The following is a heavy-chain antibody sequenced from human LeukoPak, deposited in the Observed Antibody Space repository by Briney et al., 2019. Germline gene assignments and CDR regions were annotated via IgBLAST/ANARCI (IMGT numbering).Heavy chain of an antibody. V-gene: IGHV7-4-1*02. CDR1: GYTFTSYA. Sequence: ASVKVSCKASGYTFTSYAMNWVRQPPGQGLEWMGWINTNTGNPTYAQGFTGRFVFSLDTSVSTAYLQISSLKAEDTAVYYCARHYYDYVWGSYRYITSHFDYWGQGTLVTVSS. CDR2: INTNTGNP. CDR3: ARHYYDYVWGSYRYITSHFDY. D-gene: IGHD3-16*02. J-gene: IGHJ4*02.